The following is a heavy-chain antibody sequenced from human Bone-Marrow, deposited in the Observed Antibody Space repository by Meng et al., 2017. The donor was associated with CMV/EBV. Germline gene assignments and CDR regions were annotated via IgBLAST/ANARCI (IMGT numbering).Heavy chain of an antibody. V-gene: IGHV4-39*02. Sequence: GSLRLSCNVSGGSISSSSYYWGWIRQPPGKGLEWIGSIYYSGSTYYNPSLKSRVTISVDTSKNQFSLKLSSVTAADTAVYYCARDFTTPSEVVPAANYYYYGMDVWGQGTTVTVSS. CDR1: GGSISSSSYY. CDR2: IYYSGST. J-gene: IGHJ6*02. CDR3: ARDFTTPSEVVPAANYYYYGMDV. D-gene: IGHD2-2*01.